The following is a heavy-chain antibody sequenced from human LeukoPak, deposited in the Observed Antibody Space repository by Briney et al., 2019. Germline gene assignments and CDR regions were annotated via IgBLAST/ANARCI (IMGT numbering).Heavy chain of an antibody. CDR2: IHTSGRN. CDR1: GGSINSGNYY. Sequence: SETLSLTCTVSGGSINSGNYYWSWIRQPAGKGLEWIGRIHTSGRNNSNPSLKSRVTISVDTSKNQFSLKLSSVTAADTAVYYCARGAQVVPASVWFDPWGQGTLVTVSS. V-gene: IGHV4-61*02. D-gene: IGHD2-2*01. J-gene: IGHJ5*02. CDR3: ARGAQVVPASVWFDP.